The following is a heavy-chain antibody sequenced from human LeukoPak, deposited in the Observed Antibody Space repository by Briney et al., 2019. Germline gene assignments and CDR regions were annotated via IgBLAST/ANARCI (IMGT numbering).Heavy chain of an antibody. D-gene: IGHD1-1*01. Sequence: GASVKVSCKASGYTFTGYYMHWVRQAPGQGLEWMGWINPNSGGTNYAQKFQGRVTMTRDTSISTAYMELSRLRSDDTAVYYCARDAFMWKQGDWFDPWGQGTLVTVSS. J-gene: IGHJ5*02. CDR2: INPNSGGT. CDR3: ARDAFMWKQGDWFDP. CDR1: GYTFTGYY. V-gene: IGHV1-2*02.